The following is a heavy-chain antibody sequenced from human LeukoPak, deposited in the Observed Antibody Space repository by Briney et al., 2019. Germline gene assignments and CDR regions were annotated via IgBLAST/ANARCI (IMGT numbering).Heavy chain of an antibody. V-gene: IGHV1-18*01. J-gene: IGHJ4*02. D-gene: IGHD3-3*01. CDR1: GYTFTSYG. CDR2: IGAYNGNT. Sequence: ASVKVSCKASGYTFTSYGISWVRQAPGQGLEWMGWIGAYNGNTNYAQKLQGRVTMTTDTSTSTAYMELRSLRSDDTAVYYCARDGFKYYDFWSGYWYFDYWGQGTLVTVSS. CDR3: ARDGFKYYDFWSGYWYFDY.